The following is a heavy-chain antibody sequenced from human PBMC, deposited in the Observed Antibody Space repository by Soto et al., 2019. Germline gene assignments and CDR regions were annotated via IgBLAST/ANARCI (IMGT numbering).Heavy chain of an antibody. Sequence: PSETLSLTCTVSGGSISSGDYYWSWIRQPPGKGLEWIGYIYYSGSTYYNPSLKSRVTISVDTSKNQFSLKLSSVTAADTAVYYCARAGILDYYDSSGPIDYWGQGTLVTVSS. J-gene: IGHJ4*02. D-gene: IGHD3-22*01. CDR2: IYYSGST. CDR3: ARAGILDYYDSSGPIDY. V-gene: IGHV4-30-4*01. CDR1: GGSISSGDYY.